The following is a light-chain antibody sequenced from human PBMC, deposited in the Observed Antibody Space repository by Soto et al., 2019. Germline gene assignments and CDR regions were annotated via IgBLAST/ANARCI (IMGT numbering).Light chain of an antibody. CDR3: QKYDSVLLI. CDR1: QAINNY. V-gene: IGKV1-27*01. CDR2: AAS. J-gene: IGKJ4*01. Sequence: DIQMTQSPSSLSASVGDRVTITCLASQAINNYVAWYQQKPGQCPQLLIYAASTLQSGVPSRFSGSGSGTDFTLTISSLQPEDVATYYCQKYDSVLLIFGGGTKVEVK.